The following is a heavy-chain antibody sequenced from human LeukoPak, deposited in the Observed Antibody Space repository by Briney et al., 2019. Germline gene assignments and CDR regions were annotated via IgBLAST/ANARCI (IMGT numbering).Heavy chain of an antibody. Sequence: PGGSLRLSCAASGFTFSSYAMHWVRQPPGKGLEWIGSIYHSGNSYYNPSLKSRATISVDTSKNHFSLKLRSVTAADTAVYYCARVETYSSGWYDAFFDYWGQGTLVTVSS. J-gene: IGHJ4*02. CDR1: GFTFSSYA. CDR3: ARVETYSSGWYDAFFDY. V-gene: IGHV4-38-2*01. CDR2: IYHSGNS. D-gene: IGHD6-19*01.